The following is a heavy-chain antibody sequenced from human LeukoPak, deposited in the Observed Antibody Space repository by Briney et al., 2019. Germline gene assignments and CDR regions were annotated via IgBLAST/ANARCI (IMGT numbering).Heavy chain of an antibody. CDR2: ISSSSSYI. Sequence: GGSLRLSCAASGFTFSSYSMNWVRQAPGKGLEWVSSISSSSSYIYYADSVKGRFTIPKDNAKNSQYLQMNSLRAEDTAVYYCARVSGWQQLVQSFDYWGQGTLVTVSS. CDR1: GFTFSSYS. J-gene: IGHJ4*02. CDR3: ARVSGWQQLVQSFDY. V-gene: IGHV3-21*01. D-gene: IGHD6-13*01.